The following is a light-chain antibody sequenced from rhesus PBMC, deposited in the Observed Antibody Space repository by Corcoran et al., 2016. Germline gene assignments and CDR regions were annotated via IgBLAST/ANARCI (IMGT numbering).Light chain of an antibody. CDR3: MQGTHWPPYS. CDR1: QSLVHSDGKTY. J-gene: IGKJ2*01. Sequence: DVVMTQSPLSLPVTLGQPASISCRSSQSLVHSDGKTYLNWLPQQPGQPPRRLIYQVSNRDFGVPERFSGIGAGTDFTLKSSRVEAEDVGVYDCMQGTHWPPYSFGQGTKVEIK. CDR2: QVS. V-gene: IGKV2S9*01.